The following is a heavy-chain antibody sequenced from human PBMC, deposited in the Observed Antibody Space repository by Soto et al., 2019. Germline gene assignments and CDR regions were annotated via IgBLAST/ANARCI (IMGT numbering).Heavy chain of an antibody. J-gene: IGHJ4*02. D-gene: IGHD6-13*01. CDR1: GFTFSGHW. V-gene: IGHV3-7*04. CDR3: ATGGSNRFGL. CDR2: IKEDGSEK. Sequence: EEQLVESGGGLVQPGGSLRVSCAASGFTFSGHWMTWVRQAPGKGLEWVASIKEDGSEKKYVDSAKGRFTISRDNAKKSLYLQMNSLRGDDTAVYYCATGGSNRFGLWGQGTLVTVSS.